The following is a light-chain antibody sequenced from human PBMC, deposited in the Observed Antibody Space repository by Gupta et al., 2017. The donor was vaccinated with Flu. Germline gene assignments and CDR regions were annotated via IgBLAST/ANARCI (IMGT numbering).Light chain of an antibody. CDR1: QSLLHSNGYNY. V-gene: IGKV2-28*01. Sequence: DIVMTQSPLSLPVTPGEPASISCRSSQSLLHSNGYNYLDWYLQKTGQSPQLLIYLGSNRASGVPDRFSGSGSGTDFTLKSSRVEAEDVGVYYCMQALQTPPYSFGQGTKLEIK. J-gene: IGKJ2*03. CDR3: MQALQTPPYS. CDR2: LGS.